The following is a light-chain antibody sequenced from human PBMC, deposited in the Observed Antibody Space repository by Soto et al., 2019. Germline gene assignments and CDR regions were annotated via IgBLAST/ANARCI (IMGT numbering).Light chain of an antibody. V-gene: IGKV1-5*03. Sequence: DIQMTQSPSTLSASVGDRVTHTCRASQSVSDWLAWYQQKPGKAPKVLIYKASNLESGVPSRFSGSGSGTEFTLTISSLQPDDSATYYCQQYNTFSPYTFGQGTKLEIK. CDR2: KAS. CDR1: QSVSDW. J-gene: IGKJ2*01. CDR3: QQYNTFSPYT.